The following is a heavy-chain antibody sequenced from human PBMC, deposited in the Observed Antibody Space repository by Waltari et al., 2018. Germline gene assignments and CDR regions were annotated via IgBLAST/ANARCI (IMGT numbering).Heavy chain of an antibody. V-gene: IGHV1-69*05. CDR2: IIPIFGTA. Sequence: QVQLVQSGAEVKKPGSSVKVSCKASGGTFSSYAISWVRQAPGQGLEWMGGIIPIFGTANYAQKFQGRVTITTDESTSTAYMELSSLRSEDTAVYYCARRTYYYDSSGYNYYYGMDVWGQGTTVTVSS. CDR1: GGTFSSYA. CDR3: ARRTYYYDSSGYNYYYGMDV. D-gene: IGHD3-22*01. J-gene: IGHJ6*02.